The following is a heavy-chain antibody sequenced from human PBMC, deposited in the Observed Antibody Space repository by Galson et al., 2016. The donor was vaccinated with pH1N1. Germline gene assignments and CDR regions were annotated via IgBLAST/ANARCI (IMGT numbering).Heavy chain of an antibody. CDR1: GFTFSTYW. CDR2: IKQDGSQK. J-gene: IGHJ1*01. CDR3: VKDMFSSNDEDTPRAFQH. Sequence: SLRLSCAASGFTFSTYWMHWVRQAPGKGLEWVANIKQDGSQKYYVDSVKGRFTISRDNSKNTLHLHMKTVRNEGKTMYFCVKDMFSSNDEDTPRAFQHWGQGVLVTVSS. D-gene: IGHD3-10*02. V-gene: IGHV3-7*05.